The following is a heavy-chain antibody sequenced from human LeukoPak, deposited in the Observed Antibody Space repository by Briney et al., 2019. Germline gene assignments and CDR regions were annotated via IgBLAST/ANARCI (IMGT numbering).Heavy chain of an antibody. CDR2: IIPIFGTA. Sequence: ASVKVSCKASGYTFTGYFIHWVRQAPGQGLEWMGGIIPIFGTANYAQKFQGRVTITADKSTSTAYMELSSLRSEDTAVYYCARDRNVDTAMVTGNWFDPWGQGTLVTVSS. D-gene: IGHD5-18*01. V-gene: IGHV1-69*06. J-gene: IGHJ5*02. CDR1: GYTFTGYF. CDR3: ARDRNVDTAMVTGNWFDP.